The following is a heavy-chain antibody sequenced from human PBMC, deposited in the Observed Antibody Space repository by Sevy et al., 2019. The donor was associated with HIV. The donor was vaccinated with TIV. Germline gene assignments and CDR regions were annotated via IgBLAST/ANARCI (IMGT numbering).Heavy chain of an antibody. V-gene: IGHV3-7*03. CDR3: ARDCSSTSCLWGMDV. CDR1: GFTFSSYW. J-gene: IGHJ6*02. Sequence: GGSLGLSCAASGFTFSSYWMTWVRQAPGKGLEWVANIKLDGSEKYYVDSVKGRFTISRDNAKNSLYLQMNSLRAEDTAVYYCARDCSSTSCLWGMDVWGQGTTVTVSS. D-gene: IGHD2-2*01. CDR2: IKLDGSEK.